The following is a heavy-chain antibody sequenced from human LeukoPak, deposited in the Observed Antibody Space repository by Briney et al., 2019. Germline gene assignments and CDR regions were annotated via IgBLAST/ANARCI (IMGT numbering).Heavy chain of an antibody. CDR1: GGTFSNYA. V-gene: IGHV1-69*01. D-gene: IGHD2-2*01. Sequence: ASVNVSCKDSGGTFSNYAISWVRQAPGQGLEWMGGIIPTFGTANYAQKFQGRVTITADESTSTAYLKVNSLTSEDTAVYYCARDRNACSSSSCYGLYYFDYWGQGTLVTVSS. CDR3: ARDRNACSSSSCYGLYYFDY. J-gene: IGHJ4*02. CDR2: IIPTFGTA.